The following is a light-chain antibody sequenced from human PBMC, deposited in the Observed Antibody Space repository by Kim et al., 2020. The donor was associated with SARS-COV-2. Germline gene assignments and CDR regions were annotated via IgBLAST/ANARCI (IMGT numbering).Light chain of an antibody. CDR3: QAWDSSTVV. Sequence: SYELTQPPSVSVSPGQTASITCSGDKLGDKYACWYQQKPGQSPVLVIYQDSKRPSGLPERFYGSNSGNTATLTISGTQAMDEADYYCQAWDSSTVVFGGG. CDR2: QDS. CDR1: KLGDKY. J-gene: IGLJ2*01. V-gene: IGLV3-1*01.